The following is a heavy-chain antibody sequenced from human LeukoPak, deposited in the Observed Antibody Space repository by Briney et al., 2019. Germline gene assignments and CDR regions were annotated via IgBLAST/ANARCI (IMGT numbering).Heavy chain of an antibody. Sequence: SENLSLTCTVSGGSISGYWSWIRQPAGKGLEWIGRIYSSGSTNYNPSLKSRVTLSVDTSKNQFSLKLNSVTAADTAVYYCAREKMAGVPLFDYWGQGTLVTISS. CDR2: IYSSGST. J-gene: IGHJ4*02. V-gene: IGHV4-4*07. CDR1: GGSISGY. D-gene: IGHD5-24*01. CDR3: AREKMAGVPLFDY.